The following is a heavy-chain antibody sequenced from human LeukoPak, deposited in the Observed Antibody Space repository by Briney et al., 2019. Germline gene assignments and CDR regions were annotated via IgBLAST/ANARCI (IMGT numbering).Heavy chain of an antibody. J-gene: IGHJ6*03. CDR2: INHSGST. V-gene: IGHV4-34*01. CDR1: GGSFSGYY. Sequence: SETLSLTCAVYGGSFSGYYWSWIRQPPGKGREWIGEINHSGSTNYNPSLKSRVTISVDTSKNQFSLRLSSVTAADTAVYYCARVRGCLIYYNDGWGKGTTVTVSS. D-gene: IGHD2-15*01. CDR3: ARVRGCLIYYNDG.